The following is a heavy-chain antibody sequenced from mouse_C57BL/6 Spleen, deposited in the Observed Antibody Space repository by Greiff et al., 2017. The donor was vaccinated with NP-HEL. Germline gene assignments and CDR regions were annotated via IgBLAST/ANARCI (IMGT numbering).Heavy chain of an antibody. Sequence: VQLQQSGAELVRPGASVTLSCKASGYTFTDYEMHWVKQTPVHGLEWIGAIDPETGGTAYNQKFKGKAILTADKSSSTAYMELRSLTSEDSAVYYCTRIDGNLYYFDYWGQGTTLTVSS. CDR1: GYTFTDYE. CDR3: TRIDGNLYYFDY. J-gene: IGHJ2*01. D-gene: IGHD2-1*01. V-gene: IGHV1-15*01. CDR2: IDPETGGT.